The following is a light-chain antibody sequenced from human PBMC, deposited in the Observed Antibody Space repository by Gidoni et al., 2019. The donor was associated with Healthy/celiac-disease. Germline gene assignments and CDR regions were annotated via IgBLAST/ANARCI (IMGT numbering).Light chain of an antibody. CDR1: SLRSYY. V-gene: IGLV3-19*01. J-gene: IGLJ3*02. CDR3: NSRDSSGNHLV. Sequence: SAEMTQDPAVAVAVGQTVRITCQGDSLRSYYASWYQQTPGQAPVLVIYGKNNRPSGIPDRFSGSSSGNTASLTITGAQAEDEADYYCNSRDSSGNHLVFGGGTKLTVL. CDR2: GKN.